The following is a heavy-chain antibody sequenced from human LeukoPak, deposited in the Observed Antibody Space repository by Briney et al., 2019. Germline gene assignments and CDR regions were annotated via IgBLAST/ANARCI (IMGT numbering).Heavy chain of an antibody. CDR1: GFTFSSFW. CDR2: ISGSGGST. J-gene: IGHJ4*02. V-gene: IGHV3-23*01. D-gene: IGHD2-2*01. Sequence: GGSLRLSCTVSGFTFSSFWMHWVRQAPGKGLEWVSAISGSGGSTYYADSVKGRFTVSRDNSKNTLYLQMNSLRAEDTAVYYCAKELGVRSSAQTVGYWGQGTLVTVSS. CDR3: AKELGVRSSAQTVGY.